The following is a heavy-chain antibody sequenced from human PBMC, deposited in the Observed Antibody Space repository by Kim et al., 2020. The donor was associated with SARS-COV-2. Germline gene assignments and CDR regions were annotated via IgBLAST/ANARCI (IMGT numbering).Heavy chain of an antibody. D-gene: IGHD3-22*01. Sequence: YNPSLKSRVTISVDTSKNQFSLKLSSVTAADTAVYYCARTLGVITPYFDYWGQGTLVTVSS. J-gene: IGHJ4*02. V-gene: IGHV4-59*01. CDR3: ARTLGVITPYFDY.